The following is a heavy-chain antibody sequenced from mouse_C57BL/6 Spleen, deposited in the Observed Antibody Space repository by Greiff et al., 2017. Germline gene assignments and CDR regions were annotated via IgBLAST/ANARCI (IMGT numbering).Heavy chain of an antibody. Sequence: VQLQQPGAELVRPGSSVKLSCKASGYTFTSYWMDWVKQRPGQGLEWIGNIYPSDSETHYNQKFKDKATLTVDKSSSTAYMQLSSLTSEDSAVYYCAREGELGYYYAMDYWGQGTSVTVSS. J-gene: IGHJ4*01. CDR3: AREGELGYYYAMDY. CDR2: IYPSDSET. CDR1: GYTFTSYW. D-gene: IGHD4-1*01. V-gene: IGHV1-61*01.